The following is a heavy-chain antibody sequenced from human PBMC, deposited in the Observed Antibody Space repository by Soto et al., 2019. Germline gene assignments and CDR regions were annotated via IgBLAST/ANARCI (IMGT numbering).Heavy chain of an antibody. J-gene: IGHJ4*02. V-gene: IGHV3-23*01. CDR2: ISYSGTTT. CDR3: AKRFTLFGEVKLSPDFDY. Sequence: EVQLLESGGGLGQPEGSLRLSCAASGFTFSSHAMSWVRQAPGKGLEWVSAISYSGTTTYYAESVKGRFTISRDNSKNTLHLQMNSLRVEDTAIYYCAKRFTLFGEVKLSPDFDYWGQGTLVTVSS. D-gene: IGHD3-3*01. CDR1: GFTFSSHA.